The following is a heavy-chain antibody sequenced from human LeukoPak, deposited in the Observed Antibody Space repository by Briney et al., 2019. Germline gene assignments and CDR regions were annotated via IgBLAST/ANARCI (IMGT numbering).Heavy chain of an antibody. D-gene: IGHD3-3*01. Sequence: GGSLRLSCAASGFTFSSYAMGWVRQAPGKGLEWVSAISGSGGSTYYADSVRGRFTISRDNAKNSLYLQMNSLRAEDTAVYYCARGSLNTIFGVVIALDYYYGMDVWGQGTTVTVSS. J-gene: IGHJ6*02. CDR3: ARGSLNTIFGVVIALDYYYGMDV. CDR1: GFTFSSYA. V-gene: IGHV3-23*01. CDR2: ISGSGGST.